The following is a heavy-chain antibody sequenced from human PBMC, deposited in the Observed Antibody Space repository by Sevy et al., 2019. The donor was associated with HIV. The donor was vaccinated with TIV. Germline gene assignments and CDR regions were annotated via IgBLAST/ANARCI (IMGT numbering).Heavy chain of an antibody. J-gene: IGHJ4*02. CDR1: GGSISASNDD. V-gene: IGHV4-39*01. Sequence: SETLSLICTVSGGSISASNDDWGWIRQSPGMGLEWIGSMFYSGTTYFNPSLKSRVTISVDTSKNKFSLKLNSVTAADTAVYYCARQGGIVNRAFDYWGQGTLVTVSS. D-gene: IGHD2-21*01. CDR3: ARQGGIVNRAFDY. CDR2: MFYSGTT.